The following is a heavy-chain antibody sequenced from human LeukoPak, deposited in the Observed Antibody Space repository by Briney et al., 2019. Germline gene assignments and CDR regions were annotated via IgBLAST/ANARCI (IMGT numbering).Heavy chain of an antibody. V-gene: IGHV3-30*02. J-gene: IGHJ6*03. CDR2: IRYDGTNK. Sequence: PGGSLRLSCAASGFTFSTYGIHWVRKAPGKGLVWVAFIRYDGTNKWYADSVKGRFTISRDNSKNMLYLQMNSLRAEDTAVYHCAKDRDYGDYPSAYYYYMDVWGKGTTVTVSS. CDR3: AKDRDYGDYPSAYYYYMDV. D-gene: IGHD4-17*01. CDR1: GFTFSTYG.